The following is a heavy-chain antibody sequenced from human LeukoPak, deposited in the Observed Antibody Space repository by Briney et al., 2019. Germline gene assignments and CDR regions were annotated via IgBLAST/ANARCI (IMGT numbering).Heavy chain of an antibody. D-gene: IGHD6-13*01. CDR3: ARMAVAAAGSFDY. CDR1: GGTFSSYA. J-gene: IGHJ4*02. CDR2: IIPILGIA. V-gene: IGHV1-69*04. Sequence: SVKVSCKASGGTFSSYAISWVRQAPGQGLEWMGRIIPILGIANYAQKFQGRVTITADKSTSTAYMELSSLRSEDTAVYYCARMAVAAAGSFDYWGQGTLVTVSS.